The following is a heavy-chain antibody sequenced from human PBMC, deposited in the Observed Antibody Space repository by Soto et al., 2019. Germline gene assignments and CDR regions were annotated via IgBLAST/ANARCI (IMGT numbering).Heavy chain of an antibody. CDR3: ARDAPDYGDLGWFDP. V-gene: IGHV1-69*08. J-gene: IGHJ5*02. CDR2: IIPILGIA. D-gene: IGHD4-17*01. Sequence: QVQLVQSGAEVKKPGSSVKVSCKASGGTFSSYTISWLRQAPGQGLEWMGRIIPILGIANYAQKFQGRVTITSDKSTSTAYMELSSLRSEDTAVYYCARDAPDYGDLGWFDPWGQGTQVTVAP. CDR1: GGTFSSYT.